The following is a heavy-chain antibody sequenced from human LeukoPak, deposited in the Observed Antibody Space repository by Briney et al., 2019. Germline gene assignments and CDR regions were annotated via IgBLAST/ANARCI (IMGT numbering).Heavy chain of an antibody. Sequence: SETLSLTCTVSGGSTSSYHWSWIRQPARPGLEWIGRIYSSGNTNYSPSLKSRVTMSVDTSKNQFSLKLSSVTAADTALYYCARATSGTYYYFDSWGRGTLVSVSS. CDR3: ARATSGTYYYFDS. CDR2: IYSSGNT. CDR1: GGSTSSYH. J-gene: IGHJ4*02. V-gene: IGHV4-4*07. D-gene: IGHD3-10*01.